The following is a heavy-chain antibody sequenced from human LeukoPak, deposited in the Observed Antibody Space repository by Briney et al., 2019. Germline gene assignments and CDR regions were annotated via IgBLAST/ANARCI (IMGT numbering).Heavy chain of an antibody. CDR2: IDPSDSYT. V-gene: IGHV5-10-1*01. J-gene: IGHJ4*02. CDR1: GYSFTSYW. D-gene: IGHD3-22*01. Sequence: GESLKISCKGSGYSFTSYWISWVRQLPGKGLEWMGRIDPSDSYTNYSPSFQGHVTISADKSISTAYLQWSSLKASDTAMYYCASFTYYYDSSGFGYWGQGTLVTVSS. CDR3: ASFTYYYDSSGFGY.